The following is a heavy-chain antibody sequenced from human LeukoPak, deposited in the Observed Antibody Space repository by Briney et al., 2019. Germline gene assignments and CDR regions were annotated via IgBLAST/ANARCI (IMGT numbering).Heavy chain of an antibody. V-gene: IGHV4-34*01. CDR2: INHSGST. D-gene: IGHD6-13*01. CDR3: ARGRVAAAGTDY. Sequence: PSETLSLTCAVYGGSFSGYYWSWIRQPPGKGLEWIGEINHSGSTNYNPSLKSRVTISVDTSKDQFSLKLSSVTAADTAAYYCARGRVAAAGTDYWGQGTLVTVSS. CDR1: GGSFSGYY. J-gene: IGHJ4*02.